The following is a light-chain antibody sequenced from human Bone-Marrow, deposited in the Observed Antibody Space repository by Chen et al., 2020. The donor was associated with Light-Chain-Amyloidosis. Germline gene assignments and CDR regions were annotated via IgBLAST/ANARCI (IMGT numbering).Light chain of an antibody. CDR3: SSYAGRNTVV. CDR1: SSDVGGYNY. J-gene: IGLJ2*01. CDR2: DVT. Sequence: QSALTQPPSASGSPGQSVTISCTGTSSDVGGYNYISWYQQHPGKAPKLMIYDVTRPPSGVPDRFSGSKSGNTASLTVSGLQAEDEADYYCSSYAGRNTVVFGGGTKLTVL. V-gene: IGLV2-8*01.